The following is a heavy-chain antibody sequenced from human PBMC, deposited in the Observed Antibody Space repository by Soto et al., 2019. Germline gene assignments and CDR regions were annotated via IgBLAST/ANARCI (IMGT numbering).Heavy chain of an antibody. D-gene: IGHD3-16*01. CDR2: INAGNGNT. V-gene: IGHV1-3*01. CDR3: ARHEFGGYDAFDI. J-gene: IGHJ3*02. Sequence: ASVKVSCKASGYTFTSYAMHWVRQAPGQRLEWMGWINAGNGNTKYSQKFQGRVTITRDTSASTAYMELSSLRSEDTAVYYCARHEFGGYDAFDIWGQGTMVTVSS. CDR1: GYTFTSYA.